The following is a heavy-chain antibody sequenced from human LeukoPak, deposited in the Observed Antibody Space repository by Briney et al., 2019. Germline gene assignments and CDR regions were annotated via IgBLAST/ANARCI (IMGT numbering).Heavy chain of an antibody. CDR1: GFTFSSYA. J-gene: IGHJ4*02. Sequence: GGSLRLSCAASGFTFSSYAMHWVRQAPGKGLEYVSAISSNEGSTYYANSVKGRFTISRDNSKNTLYLQMGSLRAEDMAVYYCARDPSGDLWGQGTLVTVSS. V-gene: IGHV3-64*01. CDR2: ISSNEGST. CDR3: ARDPSGDL. D-gene: IGHD3-10*01.